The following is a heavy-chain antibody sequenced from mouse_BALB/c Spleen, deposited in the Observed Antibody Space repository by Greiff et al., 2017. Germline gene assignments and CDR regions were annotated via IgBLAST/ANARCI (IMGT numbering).Heavy chain of an antibody. V-gene: IGHV1-14*01. J-gene: IGHJ4*01. Sequence: VQLKESGPELVKPGASVKMSCKASGYTFTSYVMHWVKQKPGQGLEWIGYINPYNDGTKYNEKFKGKATLTSDKSSSTAYMELSSLTSEDSAVYYCARGRSTMITSGAMDYWGQGTSVTVSS. CDR3: ARGRSTMITSGAMDY. D-gene: IGHD2-4*01. CDR1: GYTFTSYV. CDR2: INPYNDGT.